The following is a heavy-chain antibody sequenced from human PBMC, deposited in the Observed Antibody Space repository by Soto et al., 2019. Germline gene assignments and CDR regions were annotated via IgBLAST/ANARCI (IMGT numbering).Heavy chain of an antibody. CDR3: ARGSRRDGYRADY. V-gene: IGHV3-48*04. J-gene: IGHJ4*02. Sequence: PGGSLRLSCAASGFTFSSYSMNWVRQAPGKGLEWVSYISSSSSTIYYADSVKGRFTISRDNAKNTLYLQMNSLRAEDTAVYYCARGSRRDGYRADYWGQGTLVTVSS. CDR2: ISSSSSTI. D-gene: IGHD5-12*01. CDR1: GFTFSSYS.